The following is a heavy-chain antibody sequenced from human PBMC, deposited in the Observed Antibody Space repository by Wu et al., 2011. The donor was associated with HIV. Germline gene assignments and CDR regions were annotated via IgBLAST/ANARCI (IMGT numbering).Heavy chain of an antibody. V-gene: IGHV5-51*01. CDR1: GYTVTTHW. J-gene: IGHJ5*02. CDR3: ARVQRISMIRGGNGLDP. Sequence: VQLVQSGAEVKKPGESLNISCQTSGYTVTTHWIAWVRLMPGKGLEWMGSIYPGDSDTRYSPSFQGQVTISVDKSINTAYLQWSSLKASDTAIYYCARVQRISMIRGGNGLDPWGQGTPVTVSS. D-gene: IGHD3-10*01. CDR2: IYPGDSDT.